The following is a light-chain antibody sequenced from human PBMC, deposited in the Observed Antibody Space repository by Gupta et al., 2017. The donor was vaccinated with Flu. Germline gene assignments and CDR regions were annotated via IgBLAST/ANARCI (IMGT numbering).Light chain of an antibody. CDR2: WAS. Sequence: NCKSSQSVLYSSNNKHCLAWHQQKPEQPPKVLIYWASTRESGVPDRCSGSGSVTDFTLSISNLQAEVVADYCCHQSYSTHRTFGGGTKVEIK. V-gene: IGKV4-1*01. J-gene: IGKJ4*01. CDR3: HQSYSTHRT. CDR1: QSVLYSSNNKHC.